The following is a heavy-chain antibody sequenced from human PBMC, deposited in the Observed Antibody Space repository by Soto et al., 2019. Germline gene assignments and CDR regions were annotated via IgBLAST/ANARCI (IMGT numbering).Heavy chain of an antibody. Sequence: ASVKVSCKASGYTFTSYGISWVRQAPGQGLEWMGWISAYNGNTNYAQKLQGRVTMTTDTSTSTAYMELRSLRSDDTAVYYCARETDAYCGGDCYWVYYYGMDVWGQGTTVTVSS. CDR2: ISAYNGNT. J-gene: IGHJ6*02. CDR3: ARETDAYCGGDCYWVYYYGMDV. V-gene: IGHV1-18*01. D-gene: IGHD2-21*02. CDR1: GYTFTSYG.